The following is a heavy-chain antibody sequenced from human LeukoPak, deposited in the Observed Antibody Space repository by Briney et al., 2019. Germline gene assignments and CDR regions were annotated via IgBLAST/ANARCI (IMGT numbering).Heavy chain of an antibody. Sequence: RASVKVSCKASGYTFTSYYMHWVRQAPGQGLEWMGIINPSGGGSSYAQKFQGRVTMTRDKSTSTVYMELSSLTSEDTAVYYCATSNYVAAALGYFDYWGQGTLVTVSS. CDR1: GYTFTSYY. CDR2: INPSGGGS. J-gene: IGHJ4*02. D-gene: IGHD6-13*01. V-gene: IGHV1-46*01. CDR3: ATSNYVAAALGYFDY.